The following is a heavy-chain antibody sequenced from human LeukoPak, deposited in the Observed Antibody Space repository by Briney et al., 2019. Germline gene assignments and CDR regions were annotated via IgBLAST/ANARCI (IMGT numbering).Heavy chain of an antibody. D-gene: IGHD3-3*01. CDR3: ARSRTHDFWNDPLMD. Sequence: KPGGSLRLSCAASGFTFSSYSMNWVRQAPGKGLEWVSSISSGSSYIYYTDSVKGRFTISRDNAKNSLYLQMNSLRAEDTAVYYCARSRTHDFWNDPLMDWGRGTLVTVSS. CDR1: GFTFSSYS. CDR2: ISSGSSYI. J-gene: IGHJ4*02. V-gene: IGHV3-21*01.